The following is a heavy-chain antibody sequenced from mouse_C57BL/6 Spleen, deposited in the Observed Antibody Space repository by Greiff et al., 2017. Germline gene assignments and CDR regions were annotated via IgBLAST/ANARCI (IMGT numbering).Heavy chain of an antibody. Sequence: QVQLQQPGAELVRPGSSVKLSCKASGYTFTSYWMDWVKQRPGQGLEWIGNIYPSDSETHYNQKFKDKATLTVDKSSSTAYMQLSSLTSEDSAVYYCARDTTDYCDYWGQGTTLTVSS. CDR3: ARDTTDYCDY. V-gene: IGHV1-61*01. CDR1: GYTFTSYW. J-gene: IGHJ2*01. D-gene: IGHD1-1*01. CDR2: IYPSDSET.